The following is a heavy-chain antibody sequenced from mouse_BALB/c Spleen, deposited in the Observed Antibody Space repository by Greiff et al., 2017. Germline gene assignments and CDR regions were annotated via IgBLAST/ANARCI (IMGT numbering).Heavy chain of an antibody. D-gene: IGHD1-1*01. Sequence: VKLMESGAELVRPGSSVKISCKASGYAFSSYWMNWVKQRPGQGLEWIGQIYPGDGDTNYNGKFKGKATLTADKSSSTAYMQLSSLTSEDSAVYFCARGPTVVAPDYWGQGTTLTVSS. J-gene: IGHJ2*01. V-gene: IGHV1-80*01. CDR3: ARGPTVVAPDY. CDR2: IYPGDGDT. CDR1: GYAFSSYW.